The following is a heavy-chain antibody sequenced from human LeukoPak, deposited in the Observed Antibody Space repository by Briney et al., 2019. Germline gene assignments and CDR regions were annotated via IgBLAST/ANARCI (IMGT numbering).Heavy chain of an antibody. CDR3: ARRVARTGIYAFDI. V-gene: IGHV4-59*01. J-gene: IGHJ3*02. CDR2: VYYTGST. Sequence: TSSETLSLTCTVSGGSISSYYWSWIRQPPGKGLEWIGYVYYTGSTNYNPSLMSRVTISVDTSKIQFSLKLSSVTAADTAVYYCARRVARTGIYAFDIWGQGTMVTVSS. CDR1: GGSISSYY. D-gene: IGHD1-1*01.